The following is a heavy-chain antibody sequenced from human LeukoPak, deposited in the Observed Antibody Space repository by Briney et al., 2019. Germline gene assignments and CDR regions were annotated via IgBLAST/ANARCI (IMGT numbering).Heavy chain of an antibody. CDR3: AKDLSIHYDSRGFDP. Sequence: QTGGSLRLSCAASGFTFNTYGMHWVRQAPGKELEWVAFISYDGSNEYYADSVKGRFTISRDNSKNTQYLQMNSLRAEDTAVYYCAKDLSIHYDSRGFDPWGQGTLVTVSS. D-gene: IGHD3-22*01. CDR2: ISYDGSNE. CDR1: GFTFNTYG. J-gene: IGHJ5*02. V-gene: IGHV3-30*18.